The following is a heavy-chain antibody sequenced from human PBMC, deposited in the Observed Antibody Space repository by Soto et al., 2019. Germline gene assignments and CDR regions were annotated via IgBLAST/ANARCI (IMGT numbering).Heavy chain of an antibody. V-gene: IGHV4-4*02. Sequence: QMQESGPGLVEPSGTLSLTCDVSGFSISSGSWWSWVRQPPGKGLEWIGEIFHSESPKYNPSLKSRVTISVDNSKNHFSLRVTSVTAADTAVYYCARDGPDGYNLGYWGQGTLVPVSS. CDR3: ARDGPDGYNLGY. CDR1: GFSISSGSW. J-gene: IGHJ4*02. D-gene: IGHD5-12*01. CDR2: IFHSESP.